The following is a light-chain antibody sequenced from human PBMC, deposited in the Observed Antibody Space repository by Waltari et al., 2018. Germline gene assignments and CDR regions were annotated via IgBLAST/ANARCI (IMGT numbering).Light chain of an antibody. CDR3: QQYSDWPYT. Sequence: EIVMTQSPGTLSVSPGDRATLSCRASQSVSNHLAWYQQKPGQAPRLLIYGASTRATGIPARFSGSGSGTEFTLTISSLQSEDFAVYYCQQYSDWPYTFGQGTKLEIK. V-gene: IGKV3-15*01. CDR2: GAS. CDR1: QSVSNH. J-gene: IGKJ2*01.